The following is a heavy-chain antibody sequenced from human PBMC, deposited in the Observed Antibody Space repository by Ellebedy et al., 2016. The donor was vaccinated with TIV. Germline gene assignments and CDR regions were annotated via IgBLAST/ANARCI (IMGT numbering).Heavy chain of an antibody. D-gene: IGHD6-13*01. Sequence: ASVKVSXKVSGYTLTELSMHWVRQAPGKGLEWMGGFDPEDGETIYAQKFQGRVTMTEDTSTDTAYMELSSLRSEDTAVYYCATETPTPSQQLVRVVGYYYYGMDVWGQGTTVTVSS. CDR2: FDPEDGET. V-gene: IGHV1-24*01. J-gene: IGHJ6*02. CDR3: ATETPTPSQQLVRVVGYYYYGMDV. CDR1: GYTLTELS.